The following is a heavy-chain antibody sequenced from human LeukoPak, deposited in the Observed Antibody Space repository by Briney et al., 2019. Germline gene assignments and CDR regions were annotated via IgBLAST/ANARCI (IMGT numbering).Heavy chain of an antibody. Sequence: SETLSLTCTVSGGSISSYYWCWIRQPPGKGLEWIGYIYYSGSTNYNPSLKSRVTISVDTSKNQFSLKLSSVTAADTAVYYCARGREGTTKFDPWGQGTLVTVSS. CDR3: ARGREGTTKFDP. CDR1: GGSISSYY. D-gene: IGHD2/OR15-2a*01. V-gene: IGHV4-59*01. CDR2: IYYSGST. J-gene: IGHJ5*02.